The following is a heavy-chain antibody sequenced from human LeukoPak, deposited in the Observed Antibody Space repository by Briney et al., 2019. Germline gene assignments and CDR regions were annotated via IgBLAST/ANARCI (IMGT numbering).Heavy chain of an antibody. CDR3: ANIPTTGLY. Sequence: PGGSLRLSCAASGFTFSTYAINWVRQVPGKGLEWVSSITANGGSTYLADSVKGRFTISRDNSKNTLYLQMNSLRAEDTAVYYCANIPTTGLYWGQGTLVTVSS. D-gene: IGHD4-17*01. J-gene: IGHJ4*02. V-gene: IGHV3-23*01. CDR2: ITANGGST. CDR1: GFTFSTYA.